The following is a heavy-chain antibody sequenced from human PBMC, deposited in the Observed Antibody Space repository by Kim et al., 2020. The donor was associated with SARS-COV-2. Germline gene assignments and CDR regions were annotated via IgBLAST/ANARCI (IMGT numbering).Heavy chain of an antibody. D-gene: IGHD2-2*01. CDR1: GFAFGTHS. Sequence: LSLTCAASGFAFGTHSMNWVRQAPGKGLEWVSSIGGSTNYIYYADSVKGRFTISRDNSENSLYLQMNSLRAEDTAVYYCARGGYCSSTSCYFYYYALDVWGLGTTVTVSS. J-gene: IGHJ6*02. V-gene: IGHV3-21*01. CDR2: IGGSTNYI. CDR3: ARGGYCSSTSCYFYYYALDV.